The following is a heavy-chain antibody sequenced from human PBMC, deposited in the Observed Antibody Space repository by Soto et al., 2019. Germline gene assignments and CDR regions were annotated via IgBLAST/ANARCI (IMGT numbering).Heavy chain of an antibody. D-gene: IGHD1-1*01. V-gene: IGHV4-61*01. CDR2: IYYSGST. CDR1: GGSVSSGSYY. Sequence: LSLTCTVSGGSVSSGSYYWSWIRQPPGKGLEWIGYIYYSGSTNYNPSLKSRVTISVDTSKNQFSLKLSSVTAADTAVYYCARYRWNDGQKHYYYYYGMDVWGQGTTVTVSS. J-gene: IGHJ6*02. CDR3: ARYRWNDGQKHYYYYYGMDV.